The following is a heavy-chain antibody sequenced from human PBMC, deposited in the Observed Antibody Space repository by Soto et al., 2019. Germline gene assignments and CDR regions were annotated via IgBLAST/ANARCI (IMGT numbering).Heavy chain of an antibody. CDR3: ARVAAAAGTYYWYFDL. CDR1: GYTFTSYA. J-gene: IGHJ2*01. CDR2: INAGNGNT. Sequence: ASVKVSCKASGYTFTSYAMHWVRQAPGQRLEWMGWINAGNGNTKYSQKFQGRVAITRDTSASTAYMELSSLRSEDTAVYYCARVAAAAGTYYWYFDLWGRGTLVTVSS. D-gene: IGHD6-13*01. V-gene: IGHV1-3*01.